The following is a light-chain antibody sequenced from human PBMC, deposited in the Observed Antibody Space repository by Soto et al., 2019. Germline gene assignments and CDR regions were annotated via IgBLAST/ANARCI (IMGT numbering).Light chain of an antibody. Sequence: VLTQPPSVSGAPGQRVTISCTGSSSNIGAGYDVHWYQQLPGTAPKLLIYGNINRPSGVPDRFSGSKSGTSASLAITGLQAEDEADYYCQSYDSSLSGSVFGGGTKVTVL. V-gene: IGLV1-40*01. CDR2: GNI. J-gene: IGLJ3*02. CDR1: SSNIGAGYD. CDR3: QSYDSSLSGSV.